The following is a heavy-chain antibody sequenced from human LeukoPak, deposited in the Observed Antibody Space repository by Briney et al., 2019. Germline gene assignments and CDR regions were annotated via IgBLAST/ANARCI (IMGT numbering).Heavy chain of an antibody. D-gene: IGHD3-16*01. CDR3: ARDALGSLDY. CDR1: GFTFSSYA. CDR2: IKQDESEK. V-gene: IGHV3-7*01. J-gene: IGHJ4*02. Sequence: GGSLRLSCAASGFTFSSYAMSWVRQAPGKGLEWVANIKQDESEKYYVDSVKGRFTISRDNAKNSLFLQMNSLRVEDTAVYYCARDALGSLDYWGQGTLVTVSS.